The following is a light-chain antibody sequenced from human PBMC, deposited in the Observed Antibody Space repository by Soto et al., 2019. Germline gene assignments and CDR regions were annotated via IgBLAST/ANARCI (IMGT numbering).Light chain of an antibody. J-gene: IGLJ2*01. CDR2: EVS. V-gene: IGLV2-8*01. CDR1: SSDVGGYNY. CDR3: SSYAGTLGV. Sequence: QSALTQPPSASGSPGQSVTISCIGTSSDVGGYNYVSWYQQLPGKAPTLMIYEVSKRPSGVPDRFSGSKSGNPASLTVSGIHAEDQAEYYCSSYAGTLGVFGGGTQLTVL.